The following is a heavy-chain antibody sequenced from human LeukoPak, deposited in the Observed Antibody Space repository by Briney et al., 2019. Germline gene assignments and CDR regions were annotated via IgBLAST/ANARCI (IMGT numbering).Heavy chain of an antibody. V-gene: IGHV3-20*01. CDR3: VAIGAAGLLNNDFSGPFDY. CDR1: GFTFDDFG. J-gene: IGHJ4*02. Sequence: AGGSLRLSCAVSGFTFDDFGMGGVRQVAGKGLEWVSGINWNGDNTGYADSERGRFTIPRDNAKNSLYLEMNRLRAEDTALYHCVAIGAAGLLNNDFSGPFDYWGQGTLVTVSS. D-gene: IGHD6-13*01. CDR2: INWNGDNT.